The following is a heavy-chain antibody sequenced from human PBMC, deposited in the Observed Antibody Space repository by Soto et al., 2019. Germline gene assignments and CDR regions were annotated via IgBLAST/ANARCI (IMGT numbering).Heavy chain of an antibody. V-gene: IGHV4-39*01. J-gene: IGHJ6*02. CDR3: AFTMVRGVIIEPSGGMDV. CDR1: GGSISSSSYY. CDR2: IYYSGST. D-gene: IGHD3-10*01. Sequence: SETLSLTCTVSGGSISSSSYYWGWIRQPPGKGLGWIGSIYYSGSTYYNPSLKSRVTISVDTSKNQFSLKLSSVTAADTAVYYCAFTMVRGVIIEPSGGMDVWGQGTTVTVSS.